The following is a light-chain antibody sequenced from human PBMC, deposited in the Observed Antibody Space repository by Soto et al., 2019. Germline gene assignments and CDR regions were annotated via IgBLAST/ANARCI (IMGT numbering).Light chain of an antibody. CDR3: QQSYTYVRT. CDR2: VAS. Sequence: DIQMTQSPSSLSASVGDRVTITCRASQSIDTHLVWYQQKPATAPKILIYVASSVESGVPSRFSGSGFGTDFTLTINNLQPEDFATYYCQQSYTYVRTFGQGTKVQIK. V-gene: IGKV1-39*01. CDR1: QSIDTH. J-gene: IGKJ2*01.